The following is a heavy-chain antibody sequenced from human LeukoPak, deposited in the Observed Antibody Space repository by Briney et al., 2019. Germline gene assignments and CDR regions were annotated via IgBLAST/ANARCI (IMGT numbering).Heavy chain of an antibody. J-gene: IGHJ5*02. CDR2: TYYRSKWYN. V-gene: IGHV6-1*01. CDR3: ARDPVGVTATPPYNWFDP. CDR1: GDSVSSNSAA. Sequence: SQTLSLTCAISGDSVSSNSAAWNWIRQSPSRSLEWLGRTYYRSKWYNDYAISVKSRITINPDTSKNQFSLQLNSVTPEDTAVYYCARDPVGVTATPPYNWFDPWGQGTLVTVSS. D-gene: IGHD2-21*02.